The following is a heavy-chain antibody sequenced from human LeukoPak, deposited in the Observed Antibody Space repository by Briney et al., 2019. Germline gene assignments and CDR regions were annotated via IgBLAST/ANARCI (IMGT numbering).Heavy chain of an antibody. V-gene: IGHV1-69*04. CDR1: GGTFSTYA. CDR3: AREYDTSGYYRYFDH. D-gene: IGHD3-22*01. Sequence: SVKVSCKSSGGTFSTYAINWVRQAPGQGLQWMGRIIPIVGTPNYAQMFQGRVTITADRSTSTAYMELSSLRSEDTAVYYCAREYDTSGYYRYFDHWGQGTLVTVSS. CDR2: IIPIVGTP. J-gene: IGHJ4*02.